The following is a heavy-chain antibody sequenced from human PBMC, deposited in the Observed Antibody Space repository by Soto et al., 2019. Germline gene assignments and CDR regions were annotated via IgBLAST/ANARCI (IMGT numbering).Heavy chain of an antibody. Sequence: SVKVSCKASGDTFSSYAIRWVRQAPGQGLEWMGGIIPNIGSANYAQKFQGRVTITADESTSTAYMELSSLRSEDTAVYYCARTGIAVARPSYYYYGMDAWGQGTTVTVSS. CDR2: IIPNIGSA. D-gene: IGHD6-19*01. J-gene: IGHJ6*02. CDR3: ARTGIAVARPSYYYYGMDA. CDR1: GDTFSSYA. V-gene: IGHV1-69*13.